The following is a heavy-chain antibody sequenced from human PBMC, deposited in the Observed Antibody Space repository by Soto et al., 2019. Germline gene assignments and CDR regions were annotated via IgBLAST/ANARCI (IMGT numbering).Heavy chain of an antibody. CDR3: AGFTIVGVVPDGWFDP. Sequence: QVQLVQSGTEVKKPGASVKVSCKASGYTFTSYGINWVRQAPGQGLEWMGWISAYNGNTNYAQNLQGRVTMTTDTSTSTAYMELRSLRSDDTAVYYCAGFTIVGVVPDGWFDPWGQGTLVTVSS. V-gene: IGHV1-18*04. D-gene: IGHD3-3*01. CDR2: ISAYNGNT. CDR1: GYTFTSYG. J-gene: IGHJ5*02.